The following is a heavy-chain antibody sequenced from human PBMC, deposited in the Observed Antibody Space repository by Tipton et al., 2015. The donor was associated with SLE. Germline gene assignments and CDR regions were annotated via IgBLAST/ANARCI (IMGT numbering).Heavy chain of an antibody. Sequence: TLSLTCTVSGGSTSSYYWSWIRQPPGKGLEWIGYIYYSGSTNYNPSLKSRVTISVDTSKNQFSLKLSSVTAADTAVYYCARSLFYYDSSGYFENHDAFDIWGQGTMVTVSS. D-gene: IGHD3-22*01. V-gene: IGHV4-59*07. J-gene: IGHJ3*02. CDR2: IYYSGST. CDR3: ARSLFYYDSSGYFENHDAFDI. CDR1: GGSTSSYY.